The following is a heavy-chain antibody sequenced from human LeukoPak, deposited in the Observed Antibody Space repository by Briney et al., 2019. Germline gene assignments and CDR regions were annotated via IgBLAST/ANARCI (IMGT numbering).Heavy chain of an antibody. J-gene: IGHJ4*02. V-gene: IGHV4-34*01. CDR1: GGSFSGYY. CDR3: ARPGSDRYFDWLPKNYYFDY. Sequence: SETLSLTCAVYGGSFSGYYWSWIRQPPGKGLEWIGEINHSGSTNYNPSLKSRVTISVDTSKNQFSLKLSSVTAADTAVYYCARPGSDRYFDWLPKNYYFDYWGQGTLVTVSS. CDR2: INHSGST. D-gene: IGHD3-9*01.